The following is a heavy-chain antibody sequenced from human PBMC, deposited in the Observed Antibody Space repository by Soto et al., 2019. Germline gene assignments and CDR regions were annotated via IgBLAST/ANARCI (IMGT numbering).Heavy chain of an antibody. J-gene: IGHJ4*02. CDR1: GFTFSTYA. D-gene: IGHD5-18*01. CDR3: ARDGRAMNDY. V-gene: IGHV3-64*01. Sequence: GGSLRLSCAASGFTFSTYAMQWVRQAPGKGLEFVSSISSNGGTTNYAYSVKGRFTISRDNSRDTLYLQMGSLRPEDMAGYYCARDGRAMNDYWGQGTLVTGSS. CDR2: ISSNGGTT.